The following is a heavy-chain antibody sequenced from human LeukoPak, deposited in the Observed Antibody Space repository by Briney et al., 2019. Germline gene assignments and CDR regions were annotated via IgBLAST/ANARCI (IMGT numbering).Heavy chain of an antibody. J-gene: IGHJ5*02. Sequence: ASVKVACKASGYTFTGYYMHWVRQAPGQGLEWMGWINPNSGGTNYAQKFQGRVTMTRDTSISTAYMELSRLRSDGTAVYYCARERVGAPNWFDPWGQGTLVTVSS. V-gene: IGHV1-2*02. CDR3: ARERVGAPNWFDP. CDR1: GYTFTGYY. CDR2: INPNSGGT. D-gene: IGHD1-26*01.